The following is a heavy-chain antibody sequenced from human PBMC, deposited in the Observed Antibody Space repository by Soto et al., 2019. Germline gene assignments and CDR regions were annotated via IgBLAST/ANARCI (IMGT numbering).Heavy chain of an antibody. CDR1: GGSISSGGYS. J-gene: IGHJ2*01. D-gene: IGHD1-26*01. CDR2: IFPSGST. V-gene: IGHV4-30-2*01. CDR3: AREAGSGSPDWYVHL. Sequence: QLQLQESGAGLVKPSQTLSLTCAVSGGSISSGGYSWSWIRQPPGKGLEWIGYIFPSGSTYYNPSLTSRVTISVDTSTIRFSLKMSSVTAADTAGYYWAREAGSGSPDWYVHLWGRGNRVTVSS.